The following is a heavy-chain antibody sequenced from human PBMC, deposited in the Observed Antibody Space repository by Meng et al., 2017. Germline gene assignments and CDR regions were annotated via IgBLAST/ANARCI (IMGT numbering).Heavy chain of an antibody. CDR3: VRDFDY. J-gene: IGHJ4*02. CDR1: GFIFSNYE. CDR2: ITKDGSRK. V-gene: IGHV3-30*16. Sequence: QVQVVESGGDVVPPGRSLTLSCAASGFIFSNYEMHWVRQAPGKGLEWVACITKDGSRKYYLGSVRGRFTISRDNSKNTLYLEMNSLRSEDTALYYCVRDFDYWGQGTLVTVSS.